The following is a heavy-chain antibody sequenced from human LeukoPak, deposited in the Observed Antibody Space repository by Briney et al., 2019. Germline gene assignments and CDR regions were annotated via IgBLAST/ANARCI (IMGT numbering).Heavy chain of an antibody. D-gene: IGHD6-13*01. CDR1: GGSISSYY. CDR3: ARHPYSSSWVDY. V-gene: IGHV4-59*08. J-gene: IGHJ4*02. Sequence: SETLSLTCTVSGGSISSYYWSWIRQPPGKGLEWIGYIYYSGSTNYNPSLKSRVTISVDTSKNQFSLKLSSVTAADTAVYYCARHPYSSSWVDYWGQGTLVTVSS. CDR2: IYYSGST.